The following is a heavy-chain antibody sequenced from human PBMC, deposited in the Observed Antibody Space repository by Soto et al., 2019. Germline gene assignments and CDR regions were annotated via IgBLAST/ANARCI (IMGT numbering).Heavy chain of an antibody. J-gene: IGHJ4*02. V-gene: IGHV1-18*01. CDR3: ARESPPADY. CDR1: GYTFTSYG. CDR2: ISAYNGNT. Sequence: QGQLVQSGAEVKKPGASVKVSCKASGYTFTSYGISWVRPAPGQGLGGMGWISAYNGNTNYAQKLQGRVTMTTDTATSTDYMELRSLRSDDTAVYYFARESPPADYWGQGTLVTVSS.